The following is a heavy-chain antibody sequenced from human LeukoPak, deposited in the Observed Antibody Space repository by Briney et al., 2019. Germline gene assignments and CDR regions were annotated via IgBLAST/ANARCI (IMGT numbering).Heavy chain of an antibody. V-gene: IGHV4-34*01. D-gene: IGHD2-15*01. Sequence: SETLSLTCAVSGGTLSAYYWSWMRQPPGKGLEWIGEVNHSGSANYNPSLKSRVTMSVDTSKNQFSLKLSSVTAADTAVYYCARSPRYCSGGSCYFLHYWGQGTLVTVSS. CDR2: VNHSGSA. CDR1: GGTLSAYY. CDR3: ARSPRYCSGGSCYFLHY. J-gene: IGHJ4*02.